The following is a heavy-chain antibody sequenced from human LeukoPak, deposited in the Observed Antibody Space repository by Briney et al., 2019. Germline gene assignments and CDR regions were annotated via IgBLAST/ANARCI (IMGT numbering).Heavy chain of an antibody. Sequence: ASVNVSCKVSGYTLTELSMHWVRQAPGKGLEWMGGFDPEDGETIYAQKFQGRVTMTEDTSTDTAYMELSSLRSEDTAVYHCATGSGLELRTAFDYWGQGTLVTVSS. CDR2: FDPEDGET. D-gene: IGHD1-7*01. CDR1: GYTLTELS. CDR3: ATGSGLELRTAFDY. J-gene: IGHJ4*02. V-gene: IGHV1-24*01.